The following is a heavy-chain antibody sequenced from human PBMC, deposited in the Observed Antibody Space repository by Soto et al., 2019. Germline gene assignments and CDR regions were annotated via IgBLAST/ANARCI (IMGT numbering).Heavy chain of an antibody. CDR3: AITWGSGYCSSTSCYRGGSNFDY. Sequence: ASVKVSCKASGCTFTSYGISWVRQAPGQGLEWMGWISAYNGNTNYAQKLQGRVTMTTDTSTSTAYMELRSLRSDDTAVYYCAITWGSGYCSSTSCYRGGSNFDYWGQGTLVTVSS. CDR1: GCTFTSYG. J-gene: IGHJ4*02. CDR2: ISAYNGNT. V-gene: IGHV1-18*01. D-gene: IGHD2-2*01.